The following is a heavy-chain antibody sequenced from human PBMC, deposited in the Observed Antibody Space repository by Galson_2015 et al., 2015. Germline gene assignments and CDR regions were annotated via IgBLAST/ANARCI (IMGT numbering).Heavy chain of an antibody. CDR1: GYTFTSYD. CDR2: INAGNGNT. V-gene: IGHV1-3*01. Sequence: SVKVSCKASGYTFTSYDMHWVRQAPGQRLEWMGWINAGNGNTKYSQKFQGRVTITRDTSASTAYMELSSLRSEDTAVYYCAREPLYDSSGLLAFDIWGQGTMVTVSS. D-gene: IGHD3-22*01. J-gene: IGHJ3*02. CDR3: AREPLYDSSGLLAFDI.